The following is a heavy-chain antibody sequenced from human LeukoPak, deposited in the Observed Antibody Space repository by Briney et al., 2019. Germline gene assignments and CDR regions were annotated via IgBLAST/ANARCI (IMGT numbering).Heavy chain of an antibody. CDR2: ISSGSSYI. CDR1: GFTFSSYS. V-gene: IGHV3-21*01. J-gene: IGHJ4*02. Sequence: PGGSLRLSCAASGFTFSSYSMNWVRQAPGKGLEWVSSISSGSSYIYYGDSLKGRFTISRDNAKNSLYLQMNSLRAEDTAVYYCARDGIFYDFWSGYYLFDYWGQGTLVTVSS. CDR3: ARDGIFYDFWSGYYLFDY. D-gene: IGHD3-3*01.